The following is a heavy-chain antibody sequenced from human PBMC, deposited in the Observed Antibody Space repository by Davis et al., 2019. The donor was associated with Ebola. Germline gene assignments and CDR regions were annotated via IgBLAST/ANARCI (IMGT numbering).Heavy chain of an antibody. V-gene: IGHV3-11*04. CDR2: ISSNGKTT. J-gene: IGHJ4*02. CDR1: GFTFSDYY. Sequence: GGSLRLSCAASGFTFSDYYMSWIRQAPGKGLEWLSLISSNGKTTYYADTVKGRFTISRDNAKRSLYLQMNSLRDEDTAVYYCAKDVLAVAGTGVWGQGTLVTVSS. CDR3: AKDVLAVAGTGV. D-gene: IGHD6-19*01.